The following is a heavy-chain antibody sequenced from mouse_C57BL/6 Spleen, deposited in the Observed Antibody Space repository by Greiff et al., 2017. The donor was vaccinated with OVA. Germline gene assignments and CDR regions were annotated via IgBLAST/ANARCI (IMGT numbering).Heavy chain of an antibody. V-gene: IGHV5-17*01. CDR3: AREYYGSSLPFAY. CDR1: GFTFSDYG. Sequence: EVQVVESGGGLVKPGGSLKLSCAASGFTFSDYGMHWVRQAPEKGLEWVAYISSGSSTIYYADTVKGRFTISRDNAKNTLFLQMTSLRSEDTAMYYCAREYYGSSLPFAYWGQGTLVTVSA. D-gene: IGHD1-1*01. CDR2: ISSGSSTI. J-gene: IGHJ3*01.